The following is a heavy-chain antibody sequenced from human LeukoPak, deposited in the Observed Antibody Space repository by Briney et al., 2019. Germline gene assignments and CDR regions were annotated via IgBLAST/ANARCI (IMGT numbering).Heavy chain of an antibody. Sequence: GGSLRLSCAASGFTFSSYGMHWVRQAPGKGLEWVAVIWYDGSNKYYADSVKGRFTISRDNSKNTLYLQMNSLRAEDTAVYYCARSAGIVVVTPSDYCGQGTLVTVSS. CDR3: ARSAGIVVVTPSDY. V-gene: IGHV3-33*01. J-gene: IGHJ4*02. D-gene: IGHD3-22*01. CDR1: GFTFSSYG. CDR2: IWYDGSNK.